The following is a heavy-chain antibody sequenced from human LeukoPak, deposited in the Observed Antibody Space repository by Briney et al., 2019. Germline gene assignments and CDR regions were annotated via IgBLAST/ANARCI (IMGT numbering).Heavy chain of an antibody. Sequence: SETLSLTCAVYGGSFSGYYWSWIRQPPGKGLEWIGEINHSGSTNYSPSLKSRVTISVDTSKNQFSLKLSSVTAADTAVYYCATAGSGWHKVPFDYWGQGTLVTVSS. D-gene: IGHD6-19*01. CDR3: ATAGSGWHKVPFDY. CDR2: INHSGST. CDR1: GGSFSGYY. J-gene: IGHJ4*02. V-gene: IGHV4-34*01.